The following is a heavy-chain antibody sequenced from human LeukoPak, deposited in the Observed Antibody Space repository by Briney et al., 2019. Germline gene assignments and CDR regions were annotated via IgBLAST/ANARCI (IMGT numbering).Heavy chain of an antibody. V-gene: IGHV3-30-3*01. D-gene: IGHD1-7*01. Sequence: GGSLRLSCAASGFTFSSFAMHWVRQAPGKGLEWVAFISYDGSNKYYADSVKGRFTISRDNSKNTIYLQMDSLRAEDTAIYYCARDYWWNYDYWGQGTLVTASS. CDR3: ARDYWWNYDY. CDR2: ISYDGSNK. J-gene: IGHJ4*02. CDR1: GFTFSSFA.